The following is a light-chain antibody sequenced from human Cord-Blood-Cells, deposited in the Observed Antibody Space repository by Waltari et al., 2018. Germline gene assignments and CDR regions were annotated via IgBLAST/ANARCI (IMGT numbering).Light chain of an antibody. Sequence: QSALTQPASVSGSPGQSITISCTGTSSDVGGYNYVSWYQQHPGNAPKLMIYDVSKRPSGVSTRFSGSKSGNTASLTISGLQAEDEADYYCSSYTSSSKVVFGGGTKLTVL. CDR1: SSDVGGYNY. CDR3: SSYTSSSKVV. J-gene: IGLJ2*01. CDR2: DVS. V-gene: IGLV2-14*01.